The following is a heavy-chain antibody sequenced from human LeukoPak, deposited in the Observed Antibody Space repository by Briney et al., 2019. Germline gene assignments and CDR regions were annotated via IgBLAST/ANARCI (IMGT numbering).Heavy chain of an antibody. CDR1: GFTFTSHD. J-gene: IGHJ3*02. V-gene: IGHV3-23*01. Sequence: GGSLRLSCEASGFTFTSHDTSWVRQAPGKGLEWVSGITGSGHRTYYTDSVKGRFTISRDNSKNTLYLQMSSLRVEDTAVYYCAKPGAVSYDLVAFDIWGQGTMVTVSS. CDR2: ITGSGHRT. CDR3: AKPGAVSYDLVAFDI. D-gene: IGHD3-16*01.